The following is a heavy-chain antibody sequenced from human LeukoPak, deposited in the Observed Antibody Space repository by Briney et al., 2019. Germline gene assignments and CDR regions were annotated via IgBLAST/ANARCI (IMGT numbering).Heavy chain of an antibody. CDR1: GGSINDFY. CDR2: IFYSGSA. V-gene: IGHV4-59*01. J-gene: IGHJ6*02. D-gene: IGHD1-26*01. CDR3: ARLRSGSTPPPPHYYYGLDV. Sequence: PSETLSLTCTVSGGSINDFYWTWIRQPPGKGLEWIGYIFYSGSANSNPSLESRVTISVDTSKNQFSLKPSSVTAADTAAYYCARLRSGSTPPPPHYYYGLDVWGQGTTVIVSS.